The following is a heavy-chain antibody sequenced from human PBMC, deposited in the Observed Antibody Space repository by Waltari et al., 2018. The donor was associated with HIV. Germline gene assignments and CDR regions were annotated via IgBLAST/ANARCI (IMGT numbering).Heavy chain of an antibody. CDR2: IIPLFGTA. Sequence: QVQLVQSGAEVKKPGSSVKVSCKASGGTFSSYAISWVRQAPGHGLEWMGGIIPLFGTADYAQKFQGRVTFTADESTSTAYMGLSSLRSEDTAVYYCARDMGAAMVTSYYDYMDVWGKGTTVTVSS. CDR1: GGTFSSYA. J-gene: IGHJ6*03. D-gene: IGHD5-18*01. V-gene: IGHV1-69*01. CDR3: ARDMGAAMVTSYYDYMDV.